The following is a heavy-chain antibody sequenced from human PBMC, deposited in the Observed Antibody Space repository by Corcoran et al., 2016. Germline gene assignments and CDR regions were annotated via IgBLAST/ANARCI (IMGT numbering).Heavy chain of an antibody. CDR2: IKSKTDGGTT. V-gene: IGHV3-15*01. D-gene: IGHD1-26*01. Sequence: EVQLVESGGGLVKPGGSLRLSCAASGFTFSNAWMSWVRQAPGKGLEWVGRIKSKTDGGTTDYAAPVKGRFTISRDDSKKTLYLQMNSLKTEDTAVYYWTTDRSSSPDAFDIWGQGTMVTVSS. CDR3: TTDRSSSPDAFDI. J-gene: IGHJ3*02. CDR1: GFTFSNAW.